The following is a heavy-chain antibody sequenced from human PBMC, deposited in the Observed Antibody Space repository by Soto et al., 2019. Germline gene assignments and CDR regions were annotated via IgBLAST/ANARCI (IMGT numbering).Heavy chain of an antibody. CDR3: ARDSGSYYGYFDY. CDR1: GGTFSSYG. Sequence: SVKVSCKASGGTFSSYGISWVRQAPGQGLEWMGGIIPIFGTANYAQKFQGRVTITADESTSTAYMELSSLRSEDTAVYYCARDSGSYYGYFDYWGQGTLVNVSS. V-gene: IGHV1-69*13. J-gene: IGHJ4*02. D-gene: IGHD1-26*01. CDR2: IIPIFGTA.